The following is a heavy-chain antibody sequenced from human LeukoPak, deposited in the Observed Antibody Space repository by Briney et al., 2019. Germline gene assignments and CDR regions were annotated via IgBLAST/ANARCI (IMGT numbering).Heavy chain of an antibody. V-gene: IGHV1-2*02. CDR3: ARDSPVTFAQPYNWFDP. Sequence: ASVKVSCKASGYTFTGYYMHWVRQAPGQGLEWMGWINPNSGGTNYAQKFQGRVTTTRDTSISTAYMELSRLRSDDTAVYYCARDSPVTFAQPYNWFDPWGQGTLVTVSS. CDR2: INPNSGGT. J-gene: IGHJ5*02. CDR1: GYTFTGYY. D-gene: IGHD2-2*01.